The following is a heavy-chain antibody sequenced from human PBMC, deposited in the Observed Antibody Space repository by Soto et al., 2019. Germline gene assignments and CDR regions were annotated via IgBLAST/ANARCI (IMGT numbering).Heavy chain of an antibody. CDR1: GGSISSGGYS. CDR2: IYYSGST. Sequence: SETLSLTCAVSGGSISSGGYSWSWIRQPPGKGLEWIGYIYYSGSTNYNPSLKSRVTISVDTSKNQFSLKLSSVTAADTAVYYCARGRLERRYNWFDPWGQGTLVTVSS. CDR3: ARGRLERRYNWFDP. V-gene: IGHV4-61*08. J-gene: IGHJ5*02. D-gene: IGHD1-1*01.